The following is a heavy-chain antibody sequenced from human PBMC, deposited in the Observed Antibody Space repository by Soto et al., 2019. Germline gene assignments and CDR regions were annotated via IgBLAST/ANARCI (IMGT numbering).Heavy chain of an antibody. J-gene: IGHJ4*02. CDR3: AKDYGIRGVIILYVYDY. V-gene: IGHV6-1*01. CDR2: TYYRSKWYN. D-gene: IGHD3-10*01. Sequence: SQTLSLTCVISGDSVSSNSAAWNWIRQSPSRGLEWLGRTYYRSKWYNDYAVSVKSRITINPDTSKNQFSLQLNSVTPEDTAVYYCAKDYGIRGVIILYVYDYWGQGTLVTVSS. CDR1: GDSVSSNSAA.